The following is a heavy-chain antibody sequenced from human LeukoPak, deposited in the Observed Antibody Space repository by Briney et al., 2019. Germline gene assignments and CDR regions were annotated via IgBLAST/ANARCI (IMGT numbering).Heavy chain of an antibody. V-gene: IGHV4-34*01. CDR3: ARGPPMDYDILVGYYRFDY. D-gene: IGHD3-9*01. CDR2: INDSRIT. J-gene: IGHJ4*02. CDR1: GGSFNGYY. Sequence: PSDTLSLTCAVHGGSFNGYYWSWLRQPPGKGLEWIGEINDSRITKYNPSLKSRVTISVDTSKNQFSLKLNSVTAADTAVYYCARGPPMDYDILVGYYRFDYWGQGTLVTVSS.